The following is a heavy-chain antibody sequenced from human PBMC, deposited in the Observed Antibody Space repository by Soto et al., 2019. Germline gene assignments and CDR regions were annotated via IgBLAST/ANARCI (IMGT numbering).Heavy chain of an antibody. CDR2: GYTSGST. J-gene: IGHJ4*02. Sequence: SETLSLTCTVSGGSISNFYYNWIRQPAGKGLEWIGRGYTSGSTNYNPSLKSRVTMSVDTSKNQFSLKLSSVTAADTAVYFCARTVVPVGNLAAFDHWGQGVLVTVSS. CDR1: GGSISNFY. V-gene: IGHV4-4*07. CDR3: ARTVVPVGNLAAFDH. D-gene: IGHD7-27*01.